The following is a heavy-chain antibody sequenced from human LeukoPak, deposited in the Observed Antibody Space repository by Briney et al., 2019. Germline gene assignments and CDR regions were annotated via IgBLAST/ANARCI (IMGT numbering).Heavy chain of an antibody. D-gene: IGHD3-22*01. J-gene: IGHJ3*02. V-gene: IGHV1-69*05. Sequence: ASVKVSCKASGGTFSSYAISWVRQAPGQGLEWMGRIIPIFGTANYAQKFQGRVTITTDESTSTAYMELSRLRSEDTAVYYCARGRLKNDAFDIWGQGTMVTVSS. CDR3: ARGRLKNDAFDI. CDR2: IIPIFGTA. CDR1: GGTFSSYA.